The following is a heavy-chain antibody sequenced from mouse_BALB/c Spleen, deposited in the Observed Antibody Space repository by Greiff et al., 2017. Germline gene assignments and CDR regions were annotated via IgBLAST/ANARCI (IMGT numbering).Heavy chain of an antibody. V-gene: IGHV5-17*02. J-gene: IGHJ2*01. CDR2: ISSGSSTI. Sequence: EVQRVESGGGLVQPGGSRKLSCAASGFTFSSFGMHWVRQAPEKGLEWVAYISSGSSTIYYADTVKGRFTISRDNPKNTLFLQMTSLRSEDTAMYYCARGGYFDYWGQGTTLTVSS. CDR3: ARGGYFDY. CDR1: GFTFSSFG.